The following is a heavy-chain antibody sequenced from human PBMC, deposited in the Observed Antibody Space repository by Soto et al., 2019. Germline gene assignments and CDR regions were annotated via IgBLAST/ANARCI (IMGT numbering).Heavy chain of an antibody. V-gene: IGHV3-48*02. CDR2: ISSSSSTI. Sequence: GGSLRLSCAASGFTFSSYSMNWVRQAPGKGLEWVSYISSSSSTIYYADSVKGRFTISRDNAKNSLYLQMNSLRDEDTAVYYCARDPYYYGSEQWLAHGSYFDYWGQGTLVTVSS. J-gene: IGHJ4*02. CDR1: GFTFSSYS. D-gene: IGHD3-10*01. CDR3: ARDPYYYGSEQWLAHGSYFDY.